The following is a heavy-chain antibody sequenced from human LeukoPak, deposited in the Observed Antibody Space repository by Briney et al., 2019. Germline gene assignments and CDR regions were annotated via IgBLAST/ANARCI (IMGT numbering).Heavy chain of an antibody. J-gene: IGHJ2*01. V-gene: IGHV4-59*08. CDR3: ARHPSEATVTHIRYFDL. D-gene: IGHD4-17*01. CDR2: IYYSGST. Sequence: SETLSLTCSVSGGSISSYYWSWIRQPSGKGLEWIGYIYYSGSTNYNPSLKSRVTISVDTSKNQFSLKLSSVTAADTAVYYCARHPSEATVTHIRYFDLWGRGTLVTVSS. CDR1: GGSISSYY.